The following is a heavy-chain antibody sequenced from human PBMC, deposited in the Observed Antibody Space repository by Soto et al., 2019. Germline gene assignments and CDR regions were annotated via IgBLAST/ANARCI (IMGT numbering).Heavy chain of an antibody. CDR1: GGSISSGGYY. CDR3: ARVSVVAATLFDY. CDR2: IYYSVTT. J-gene: IGHJ4*02. D-gene: IGHD2-15*01. Sequence: QVQLQESGAGLVKPSQTLSLTCTVSGGSISSGGYYWSWIRQHPGKVLEWTGYIYYSVTTYYNPSHNSRVPRSVDTSKDQFSLKLCSVTAADTAVYYCARVSVVAATLFDYWGQGTLVTVS. V-gene: IGHV4-31*03.